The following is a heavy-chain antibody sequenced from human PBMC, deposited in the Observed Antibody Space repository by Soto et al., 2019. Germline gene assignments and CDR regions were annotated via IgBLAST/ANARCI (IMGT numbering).Heavy chain of an antibody. CDR2: IADDGGNT. J-gene: IGHJ4*02. V-gene: IGHV3-30*03. CDR1: GFTFSSYA. D-gene: IGHD1-26*01. CDR3: ARDVGPDYFDL. Sequence: GGSLRLSCTASGFTFSSYAMRWVRQAPGKGLEWVAVIADDGGNTFYPDSVKGRFTISRDNSNNMVYLQMSSLRTDDTAVYYCARDVGPDYFDLWGQGTLVTVSS.